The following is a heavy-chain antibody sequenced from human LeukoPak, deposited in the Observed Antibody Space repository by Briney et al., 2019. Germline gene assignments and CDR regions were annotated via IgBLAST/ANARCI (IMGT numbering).Heavy chain of an antibody. CDR3: XRDLFRVTTGHLFDY. D-gene: IGHD4-17*01. Sequence: PGRSLRLSCAASGFTFSSYAMHWVRQAPGKGLEWVAVISYDGSNKYYADSVKGRFTISRDNSKNTLYLQMNSLRAEDTAVYYCXRDLFRVTTGHLFDYWGQGTLVTVSS. J-gene: IGHJ4*02. CDR2: ISYDGSNK. CDR1: GFTFSSYA. V-gene: IGHV3-30*04.